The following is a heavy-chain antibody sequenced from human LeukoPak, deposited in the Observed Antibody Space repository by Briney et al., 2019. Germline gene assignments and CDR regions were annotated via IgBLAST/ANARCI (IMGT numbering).Heavy chain of an antibody. D-gene: IGHD3-9*01. CDR2: IYTSGST. J-gene: IGHJ5*02. CDR1: GGSISSYY. Sequence: PSETLSLTCTVSGGSISSYYWSWIRQPAGKGLEWIGRIYTSGSTNYNPSLKSRVTMSVDTSKNQFSLKLSSVTAADTAVYYCAREGYDILTGYEVSWFDPWGQGTLVTVSS. CDR3: AREGYDILTGYEVSWFDP. V-gene: IGHV4-4*07.